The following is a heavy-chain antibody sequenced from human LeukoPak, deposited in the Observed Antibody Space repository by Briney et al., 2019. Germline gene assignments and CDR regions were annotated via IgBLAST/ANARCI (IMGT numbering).Heavy chain of an antibody. CDR1: GGSFSGYY. CDR3: ARVRGHYDSSGLGYFDY. CDR2: INHSGST. V-gene: IGHV4-34*01. Sequence: PSETLSLTCAVYGGSFSGYYWSWIRQPPGKGLEWIGEINHSGSTNYNPSLRSRVTISVDTSKNQFSLKLNSVTAADTAVYYCARVRGHYDSSGLGYFDYWGQGTLVTVSS. D-gene: IGHD3-22*01. J-gene: IGHJ4*02.